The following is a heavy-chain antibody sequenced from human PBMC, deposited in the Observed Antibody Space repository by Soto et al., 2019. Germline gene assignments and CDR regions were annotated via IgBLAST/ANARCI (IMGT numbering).Heavy chain of an antibody. CDR2: ISGSGGST. CDR1: GFTFSSYA. V-gene: IGHV3-23*01. J-gene: IGHJ6*02. CDR3: ATVDTAMVPAYYYYGMDV. Sequence: PGGSLRLSCAASGFTFSSYAMSWVRQAPGKGLEWVSAISGSGGSTYYADSVKGRFTISRDNSKNTLYLQMNSLRAADTAVYYCATVDTAMVPAYYYYGMDVWGQGTTVTVSS. D-gene: IGHD5-18*01.